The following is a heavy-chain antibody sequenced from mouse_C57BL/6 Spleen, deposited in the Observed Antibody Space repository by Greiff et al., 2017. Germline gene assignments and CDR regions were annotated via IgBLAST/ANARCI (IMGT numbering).Heavy chain of an antibody. V-gene: IGHV1-64*01. CDR1: GYTFTSYW. CDR3: ARRASMVTDWFAY. Sequence: QVQLQQPGAELVKPGASVKLSCKASGYTFTSYWMHWVKQRPGQGLEWIGMIHPNSGSTNYNEKFKSKATLSVDKSSSTAYMPLSSLTSEDSAVYYCARRASMVTDWFAYWGQGTLVTVYA. D-gene: IGHD2-2*01. J-gene: IGHJ3*01. CDR2: IHPNSGST.